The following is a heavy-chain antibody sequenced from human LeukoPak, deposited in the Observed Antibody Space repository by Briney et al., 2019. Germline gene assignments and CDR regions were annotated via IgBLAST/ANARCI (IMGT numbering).Heavy chain of an antibody. J-gene: IGHJ6*03. V-gene: IGHV1-69*05. CDR1: GGTFSSYA. CDR2: IIPIFGTA. CDR3: ARGSITFGELPPRYYMDV. Sequence: GASVKVSCKASGGTFSSYAISWVRQAPGQGLEWMGGIIPIFGTANYAQKFQGRVTITTDESTSTAYMELNSLRSEDTAVYYCARGSITFGELPPRYYMDVWGKGTTVTVSS. D-gene: IGHD3-10*01.